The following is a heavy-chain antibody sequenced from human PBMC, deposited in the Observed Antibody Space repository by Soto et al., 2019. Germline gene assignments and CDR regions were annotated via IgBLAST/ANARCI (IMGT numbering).Heavy chain of an antibody. D-gene: IGHD6-13*01. CDR3: ARDLAASSWGQAYYFDY. J-gene: IGHJ4*02. V-gene: IGHV4-38-2*02. CDR2: IYHSGST. Sequence: SETLSLTCAVSGYSISSGYYWGCIRQPPGKGLEWIGSIYHSGSTYYNPSLKSRVTISVDTSKNQFSLKLSSVTAADTAVYYCARDLAASSWGQAYYFDYWGQGTLVTVSS. CDR1: GYSISSGYY.